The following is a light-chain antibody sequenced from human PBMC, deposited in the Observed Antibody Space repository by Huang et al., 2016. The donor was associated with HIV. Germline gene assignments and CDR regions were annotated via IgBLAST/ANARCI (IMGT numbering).Light chain of an antibody. CDR3: QQRSNWLLT. CDR2: DAS. J-gene: IGKJ4*01. Sequence: EIVLTQSPAPLSLSPGERATLSCRASQSVSSYLAWYPQNPGQAPRLLIYDASNRANGIPARFSGRGSGTDFTLTISSLEPEDLAVYYCQQRSNWLLTFGGGTKVEIK. CDR1: QSVSSY. V-gene: IGKV3-11*01.